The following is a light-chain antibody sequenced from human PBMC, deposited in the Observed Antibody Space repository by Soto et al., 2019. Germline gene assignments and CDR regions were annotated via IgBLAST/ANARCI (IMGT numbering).Light chain of an antibody. CDR1: QSVLFASNNKNY. V-gene: IGKV4-1*01. CDR3: QQYYTTPPT. Sequence: DIVMTQSPDSLAVSLGERATINCKSSQSVLFASNNKNYLAWYQQKPGQPPNLLIYWASTRESGVPDRFSGSGSGTNFTLTISSPQAEDVAVYYCQQYYTTPPTFGPGTKVEI. J-gene: IGKJ3*01. CDR2: WAS.